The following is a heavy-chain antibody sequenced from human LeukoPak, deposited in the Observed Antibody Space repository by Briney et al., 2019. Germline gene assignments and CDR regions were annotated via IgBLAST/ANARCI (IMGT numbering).Heavy chain of an antibody. CDR1: GFTFSSYA. J-gene: IGHJ4*02. CDR3: ARRVWCSSTNCRSFDY. D-gene: IGHD2-2*01. CDR2: VSVSVSNT. Sequence: GGSLRLSCAASGFTFSSYAMSWVRQAPGKGLEWVSAVSVSVSNTYYADSVKGRFTISRDNSKNTLYLQMNSLRAEDTAVYYCARRVWCSSTNCRSFDYWGQGTPVTVSS. V-gene: IGHV3-23*01.